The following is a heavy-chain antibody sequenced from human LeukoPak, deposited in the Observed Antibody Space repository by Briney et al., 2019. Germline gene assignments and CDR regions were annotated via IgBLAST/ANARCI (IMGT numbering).Heavy chain of an antibody. CDR1: GYTFTSYY. V-gene: IGHV1-46*01. J-gene: IGHJ4*02. Sequence: GASVKVSCKASGYTFTSYYMHWVRQAPGQGLEWMGIINPSGGSTSYAQKFQGRVTMTRDMSTSTVYMELSSLRSEDTAVYYCARSYGSGSYYKGDFDYWGQGTLVTVSS. CDR3: ARSYGSGSYYKGDFDY. D-gene: IGHD3-10*01. CDR2: INPSGGST.